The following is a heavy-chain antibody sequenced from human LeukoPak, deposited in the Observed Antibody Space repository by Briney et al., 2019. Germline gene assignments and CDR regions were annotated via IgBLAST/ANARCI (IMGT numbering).Heavy chain of an antibody. D-gene: IGHD3-10*01. V-gene: IGHV3-21*01. Sequence: GGSLRLSCAASGFTFSSYSVNWVRQAPGKGLEWVSSISSSSSYIYYADSVKGRFTISRDNAKNSLYLQMNSLRAEDTAVYYCARASGSGVDYWGQGTLVTVSS. J-gene: IGHJ4*02. CDR3: ARASGSGVDY. CDR1: GFTFSSYS. CDR2: ISSSSSYI.